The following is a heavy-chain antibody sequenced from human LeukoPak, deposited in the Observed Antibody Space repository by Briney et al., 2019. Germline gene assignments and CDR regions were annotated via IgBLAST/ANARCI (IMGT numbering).Heavy chain of an antibody. Sequence: PGGSLRLSCAASGFTFSSYSMYWVRQAPGKGLEWVSSISSSSSYIYYADSVKGRFTISRDNAKNSLYLQMNSLRAEDTAVYFCVRKGDPYYFDYWGQGTLVTVSS. CDR3: VRKGDPYYFDY. V-gene: IGHV3-21*01. CDR1: GFTFSSYS. CDR2: ISSSSSYI. J-gene: IGHJ4*02.